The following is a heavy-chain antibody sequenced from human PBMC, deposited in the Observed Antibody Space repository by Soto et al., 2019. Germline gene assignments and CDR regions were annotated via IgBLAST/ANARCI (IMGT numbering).Heavy chain of an antibody. V-gene: IGHV4-30-4*01. CDR1: GGSISSGDYY. CDR3: VRHNILGILYGGMDV. CDR2: IYYSGST. J-gene: IGHJ6*02. D-gene: IGHD3-3*01. Sequence: QVQLQESGPGLVKPSQTLSLTCTVSGGSISSGDYYWSWIRQPPGKGLEWIGYIYYSGSTYYNPSLKSRVIITVDTSKNQFSLKLSSVTAADTAGYYCVRHNILGILYGGMDVWGQGTTVTVSS.